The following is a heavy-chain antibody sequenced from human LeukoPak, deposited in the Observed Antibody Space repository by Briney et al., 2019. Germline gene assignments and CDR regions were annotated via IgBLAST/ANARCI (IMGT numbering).Heavy chain of an antibody. J-gene: IGHJ6*04. CDR2: INPNSGDP. V-gene: IGHV1-2*05. Sequence: YTFTXSYIHWVRHAPGQGLEWMGRINPNSGDPNYPQKFQGRVTMTRDTSISTAYMEMSSLTSDDTDVYYCEXXXXXXXXXXXXXDXXXXLWGKGXTXIVSS. CDR1: YTFTXSY. CDR3: EXXXXXXXXXXXXXDXXXXL.